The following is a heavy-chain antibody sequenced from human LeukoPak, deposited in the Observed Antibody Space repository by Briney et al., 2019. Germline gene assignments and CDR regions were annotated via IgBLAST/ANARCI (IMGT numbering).Heavy chain of an antibody. CDR1: GFTFSSYA. D-gene: IGHD5-24*01. CDR3: ARASLDNNWFDP. V-gene: IGHV3-30-3*01. Sequence: QPGGSLRLSCAASGFTFSSYAMHWVRQAPGKGLEWVAVISYDGSNKYYADSVKGRFTISRDNSKNTLYLQMNSLRAEDTAVYYCARASLDNNWFDPWGQGTLVTVSS. CDR2: ISYDGSNK. J-gene: IGHJ5*02.